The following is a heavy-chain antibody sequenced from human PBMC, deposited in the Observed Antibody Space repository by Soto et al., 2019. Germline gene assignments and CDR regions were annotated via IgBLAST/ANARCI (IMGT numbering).Heavy chain of an antibody. V-gene: IGHV1-2*02. D-gene: IGHD2-2*01. CDR1: GYTFTGDY. CDR3: ATDPRYSTRWTYYSYSGLDF. Sequence: SVKLSCKASGYTFTGDYIHWVRQAPVQGLEWMGWINPNRGDTNFSQKFQGRVTMTSDTSISTAYMDLSSLRSDDTAVYYCATDPRYSTRWTYYSYSGLDFWGQATTVTVPS. CDR2: INPNRGDT. J-gene: IGHJ6*02.